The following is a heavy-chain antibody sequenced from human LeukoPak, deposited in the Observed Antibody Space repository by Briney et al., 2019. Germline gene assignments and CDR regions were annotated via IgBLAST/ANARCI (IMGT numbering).Heavy chain of an antibody. D-gene: IGHD5-24*01. CDR2: ISYDGSNK. Sequence: HPGGSLRLSCAASGFTFSSYGMHWVRQAPGKGLEWVAVISYDGSNKYYADSVKGRFTISRDNSKNTLYLQTNSLRAEDTAVYYCAKDRGPYYYYYGMDVWGQGTTVTVSS. CDR1: GFTFSSYG. CDR3: AKDRGPYYYYYGMDV. J-gene: IGHJ6*02. V-gene: IGHV3-30*18.